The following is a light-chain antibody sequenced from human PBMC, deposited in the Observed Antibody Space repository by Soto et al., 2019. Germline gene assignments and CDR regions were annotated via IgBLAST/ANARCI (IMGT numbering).Light chain of an antibody. J-gene: IGKJ4*01. CDR3: QQRSNLPT. V-gene: IGKV3-11*01. Sequence: EIVLTQSPATLSLSPGERATLSCRASQSVSSYLAWYQQKPGQAPRLLIYDASNRATGIPARFSGSGSGTDFTLTISSLEPEDFPVYYCQQRSNLPTFGGGTKVEIK. CDR2: DAS. CDR1: QSVSSY.